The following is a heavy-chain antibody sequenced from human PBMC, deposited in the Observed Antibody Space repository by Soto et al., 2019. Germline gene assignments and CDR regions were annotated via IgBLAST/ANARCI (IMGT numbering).Heavy chain of an antibody. D-gene: IGHD4-17*01. CDR2: IIPILGIA. CDR1: GGTFSSYT. V-gene: IGHV1-69*02. CDR3: AAYGDYDAFDI. J-gene: IGHJ3*02. Sequence: QVQLVQSGAEVKKPGSSVKVSCKASGGTFSSYTISWVRQAPGQGLEWMGRIIPILGIANYAQKFQGRVTITADKSTSTAYMERSSLRSEDTAVYYCAAYGDYDAFDIWGQGTMVTVSS.